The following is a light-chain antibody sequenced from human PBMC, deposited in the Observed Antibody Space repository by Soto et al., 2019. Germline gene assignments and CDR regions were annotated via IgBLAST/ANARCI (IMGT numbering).Light chain of an antibody. J-gene: IGKJ1*01. CDR1: QSVTSSH. CDR2: EAS. V-gene: IGKV3D-15*01. Sequence: EIVLTQTPGTLSLSPGERATLSCRASQSVTSSHLAWYQQKPGQAPRLLIYEASNRATGIPARFSGSGSGTEFTLTISSLQSEDFAVYYCQQYNNWPRTFGQGTKVDI. CDR3: QQYNNWPRT.